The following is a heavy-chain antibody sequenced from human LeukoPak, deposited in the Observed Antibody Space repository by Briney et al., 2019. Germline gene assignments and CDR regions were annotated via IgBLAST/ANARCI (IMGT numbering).Heavy chain of an antibody. Sequence: GAAVKVSCKASGYTFTGYYMHWVRQAPGQGLEWMGRINPNSGGTNYAQKFQGRVTMTRDTSISTAYMELSSLRSDDTAMYYCARDSSSGWYYFDYWGQGTPVTVSS. CDR1: GYTFTGYY. D-gene: IGHD6-19*01. CDR3: ARDSSSGWYYFDY. CDR2: INPNSGGT. J-gene: IGHJ4*02. V-gene: IGHV1-2*06.